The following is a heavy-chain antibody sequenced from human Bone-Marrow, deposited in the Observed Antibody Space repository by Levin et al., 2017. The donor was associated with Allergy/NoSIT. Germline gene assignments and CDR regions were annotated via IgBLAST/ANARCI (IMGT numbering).Heavy chain of an antibody. J-gene: IGHJ4*02. D-gene: IGHD3-10*01. CDR3: ARDPSFDHTIAFDY. V-gene: IGHV3-74*01. CDR1: GFTFSSDW. Sequence: GGSLRLSCAASGFTFSSDWMHWVRHVPGKGPVWVSRISSDGSDTLYADSVKGRFTISRDNAKNTLYLQMNSLRAEDTAVYYCARDPSFDHTIAFDYWGQGTLVTVSS. CDR2: ISSDGSDT.